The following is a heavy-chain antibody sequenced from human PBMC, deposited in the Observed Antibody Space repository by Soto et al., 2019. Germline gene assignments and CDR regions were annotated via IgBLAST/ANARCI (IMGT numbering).Heavy chain of an antibody. Sequence: GASVKVSCKASGSTFTGYYMHWVRQAPGQGLEWMGWINPNSGGTNHAQKFQGRVTMTRDTSISTAYMELSRLRSDDTAVYYCARDGLRMITFGTDRRRNNWFDPWGQGTLVTVSS. CDR2: INPNSGGT. J-gene: IGHJ5*02. V-gene: IGHV1-2*02. CDR3: ARDGLRMITFGTDRRRNNWFDP. CDR1: GSTFTGYY. D-gene: IGHD3-16*01.